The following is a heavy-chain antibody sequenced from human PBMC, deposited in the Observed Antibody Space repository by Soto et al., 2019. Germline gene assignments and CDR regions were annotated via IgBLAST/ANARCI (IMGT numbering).Heavy chain of an antibody. CDR1: GGSFSRYY. D-gene: IGHD5-12*01. CDR2: INHSGST. J-gene: IGHJ4*02. Sequence: SETPSLTCAVYGGSFSRYYWRWIRQPPGKGLEWIGEINHSGSTNYNPSLKSRVTISVDTSKSQFSLNLTSVTAADTAVYYCARLGGYHHVLAYRGQGSPDTVSS. V-gene: IGHV4-34*01. CDR3: ARLGGYHHVLAY.